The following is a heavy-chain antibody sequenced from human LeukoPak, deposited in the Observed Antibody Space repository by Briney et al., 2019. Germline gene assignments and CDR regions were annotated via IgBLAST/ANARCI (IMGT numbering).Heavy chain of an antibody. CDR3: ARGEGYYDSSGLEFDY. V-gene: IGHV4-4*02. J-gene: IGHJ4*02. CDR2: IYHSGST. Sequence: SETLSLTCAVSGGSISSSNWWSWVRQPPGKGLEWIGEIYHSGSTNYNPSLKSRVTISVDKSKNQFSLKLSSVTAADTAVYYCARGEGYYDSSGLEFDYWGQGTLVTVSS. D-gene: IGHD3-22*01. CDR1: GGSISSSNW.